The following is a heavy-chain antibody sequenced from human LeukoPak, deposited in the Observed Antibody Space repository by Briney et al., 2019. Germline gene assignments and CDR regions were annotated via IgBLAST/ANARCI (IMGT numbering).Heavy chain of an antibody. D-gene: IGHD2-21*01. CDR1: GGSISSGGYY. Sequence: SETLSPTCTVSGGSISSGGYYWSWIRQHPGKGLEWIGYIYYSGSTYYNPSLKSRVTISVDTSKNQFSLKLSSVTAADTAVYYCARSIPAGAFDIWGQGTMVTVSS. V-gene: IGHV4-31*03. CDR2: IYYSGST. CDR3: ARSIPAGAFDI. J-gene: IGHJ3*02.